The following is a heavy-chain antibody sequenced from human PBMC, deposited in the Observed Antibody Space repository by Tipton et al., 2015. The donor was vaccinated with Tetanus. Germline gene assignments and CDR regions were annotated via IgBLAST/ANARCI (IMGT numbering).Heavy chain of an antibody. V-gene: IGHV4-34*01. CDR3: ARGFQPYCSGGNCYSRRDWFDP. J-gene: IGHJ5*02. CDR1: GGSFSGFY. CDR2: INHSGST. Sequence: TLSLTCAVYGGSFSGFYWSWIRQPPGTGLEWIGEINHSGSTNYNPSLKSRITISIDTSKSQFSLELSSVTAADTAVYYCARGFQPYCSGGNCYSRRDWFDPWGQGTLVTVSS. D-gene: IGHD2-15*01.